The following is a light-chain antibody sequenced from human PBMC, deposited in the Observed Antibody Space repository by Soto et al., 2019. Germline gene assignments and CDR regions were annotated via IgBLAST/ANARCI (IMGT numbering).Light chain of an antibody. Sequence: QSVLTQPPSVSGAPGQRVTISCTGSSSNIGAGYDVHWYQQLPGTAPKLLIYGNSNRPSGVPDRFSGSKSGTSASLAITGLQAEDEAVYSCQSYNSSLRGYVFGTGTKVTVL. V-gene: IGLV1-40*01. CDR3: QSYNSSLRGYV. CDR1: SSNIGAGYD. CDR2: GNS. J-gene: IGLJ1*01.